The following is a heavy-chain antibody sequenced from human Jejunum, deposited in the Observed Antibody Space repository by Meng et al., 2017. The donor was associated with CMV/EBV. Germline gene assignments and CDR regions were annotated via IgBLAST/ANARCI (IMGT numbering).Heavy chain of an antibody. J-gene: IGHJ4*02. Sequence: HLQQAVCWLVNPSVTLSPTCSVSGGSIRTYSWTCTRQSARKGLEWIGRISSSGSTNSNPSINRRVTMSVDTSTNHFSLRLSSVTAADTAVYYCAGDLPGVGVDYWGQGTLVTVSS. D-gene: IGHD2-2*01. CDR3: AGDLPGVGVDY. CDR1: GGSIRTYS. V-gene: IGHV4-4*07. CDR2: ISSSGST.